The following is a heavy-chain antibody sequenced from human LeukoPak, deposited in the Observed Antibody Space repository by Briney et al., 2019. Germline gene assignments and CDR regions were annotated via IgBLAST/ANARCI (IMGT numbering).Heavy chain of an antibody. CDR3: ATVVGATWGYNWFDP. Sequence: ASVKVSCKVSGYTLTELSMHWVRQAPGKGLEWMGGFDPEDGETIYAQKFQGRVTMTEGTSTDTAYMELSSLRSEDTAVYYCATVVGATWGYNWFDPWGQGTLVTVSS. D-gene: IGHD1-26*01. V-gene: IGHV1-24*01. J-gene: IGHJ5*02. CDR2: FDPEDGET. CDR1: GYTLTELS.